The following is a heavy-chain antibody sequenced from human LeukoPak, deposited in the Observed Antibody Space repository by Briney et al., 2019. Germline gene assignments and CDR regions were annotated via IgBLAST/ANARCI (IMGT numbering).Heavy chain of an antibody. V-gene: IGHV4-39*01. CDR1: GFTVSSNY. CDR3: ARHGGFSYGFLNDAFDI. D-gene: IGHD5-18*01. Sequence: GSLRLSCAASGFTVSSNYMSWVRQPPGKGLEWIGTIYYSGSTYYNPSLKSRVTISVDTSKNQFSLKLSSVTAADTAVYYCARHGGFSYGFLNDAFDIWGQGTMVTVSS. J-gene: IGHJ3*02. CDR2: IYYSGST.